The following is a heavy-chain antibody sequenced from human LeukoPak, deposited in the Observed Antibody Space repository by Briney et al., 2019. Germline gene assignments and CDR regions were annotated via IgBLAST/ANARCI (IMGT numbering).Heavy chain of an antibody. CDR2: ISAYNGNT. CDR1: GYTFTSYG. D-gene: IGHD3-3*01. Sequence: ASVKVSCKASGYTFTSYGISWVRQAPGQGLEWMGWISAYNGNTNYAQKLQGRVTMTTDTSTSTAYMELRSLRSDDTAVYYCARQYYDFWSGYYTGALDYWGQGTLVTVSS. V-gene: IGHV1-18*01. CDR3: ARQYYDFWSGYYTGALDY. J-gene: IGHJ4*02.